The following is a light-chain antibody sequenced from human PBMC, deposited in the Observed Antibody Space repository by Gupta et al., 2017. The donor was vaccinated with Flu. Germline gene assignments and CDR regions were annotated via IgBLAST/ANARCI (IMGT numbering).Light chain of an antibody. CDR3: HQYGSTPRT. J-gene: IGKJ1*01. Sequence: EHVFTPSPATLSLSPGERGTLSCGASQSVRSSYLAWYQQRPGLAPRLLIYDASRRATGIPDRFSGSGSGTDFTLTISRLEPEDVAVYYCHQYGSTPRTFGPGTKVEIK. CDR1: QSVRSSY. V-gene: IGKV3D-20*01. CDR2: DAS.